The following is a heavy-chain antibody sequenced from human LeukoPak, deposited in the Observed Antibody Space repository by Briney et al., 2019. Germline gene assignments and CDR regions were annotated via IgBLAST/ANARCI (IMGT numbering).Heavy chain of an antibody. CDR1: GYSFTSYW. Sequence: GESLKISCKGSGYSFTSYWIGWVRQMPGKGLEWMGIIYPGDSDTRYSPSFQGQVTISADKSICTAYLQWSSLKASDIAMYYCVRGVQAAAGTWYFDYWGQGTLVTVSS. CDR3: VRGVQAAAGTWYFDY. D-gene: IGHD6-13*01. CDR2: IYPGDSDT. J-gene: IGHJ4*02. V-gene: IGHV5-51*01.